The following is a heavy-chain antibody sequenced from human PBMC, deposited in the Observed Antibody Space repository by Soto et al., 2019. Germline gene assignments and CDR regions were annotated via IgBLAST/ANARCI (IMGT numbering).Heavy chain of an antibody. CDR1: GFIVSSHY. Sequence: EVQLVEAGGGLIQPGGSLRLSCAASGFIVSSHYMSWVRQAPGKGLEWVSAIYSGGSIYYTDSVEGRFTISRDVSKNILYLQMNSLRADDTAVYYCARDRGDCSSVSCYGSFYYGMDVWGQWTRVIVS. D-gene: IGHD2-2*01. V-gene: IGHV3-53*01. J-gene: IGHJ6*02. CDR2: IYSGGSI. CDR3: ARDRGDCSSVSCYGSFYYGMDV.